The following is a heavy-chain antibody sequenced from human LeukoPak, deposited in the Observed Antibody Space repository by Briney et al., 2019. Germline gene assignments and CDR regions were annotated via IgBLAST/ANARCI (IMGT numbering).Heavy chain of an antibody. CDR1: GFRFSTYW. V-gene: IGHV3-7*05. D-gene: IGHD4-17*01. CDR3: ARDYDYGDYPGY. J-gene: IGHJ4*02. Sequence: GGSLRLSCAASGFRFSTYWMSWVRQAPGKGLEWVANIKYDGSGKYYVDSVKGRFTISRDNAKNSLYLQMDSLRAEDTALYYCARDYDYGDYPGYWGQGTLVTVSS. CDR2: IKYDGSGK.